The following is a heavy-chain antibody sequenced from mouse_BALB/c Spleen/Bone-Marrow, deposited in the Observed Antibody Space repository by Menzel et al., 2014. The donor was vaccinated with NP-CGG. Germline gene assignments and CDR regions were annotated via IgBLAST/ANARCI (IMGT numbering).Heavy chain of an antibody. CDR1: GFTLSSYT. J-gene: IGHJ4*01. D-gene: IGHD2-3*01. CDR2: ITSGGGYT. V-gene: IGHV5-6-4*01. Sequence: EVQLQESGGGLVKPGGSLKLSCAASGFTLSSYTMSWVHQTPEKRLEWVATITSGGGYTYYPDSVKGRFTISRDNAKSTLYLQMSSLKSEDTAMYYCTRDLYDGYSYYAMDHWGQGTSVTVSS. CDR3: TRDLYDGYSYYAMDH.